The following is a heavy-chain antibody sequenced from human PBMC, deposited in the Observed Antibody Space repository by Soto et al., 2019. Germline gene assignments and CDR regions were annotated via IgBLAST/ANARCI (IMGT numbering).Heavy chain of an antibody. CDR3: AKAKNDYNWDNRPPFDY. Sequence: SGGSLRLSCEASGFTLRNYAMTWIRQAPGKGLEWVSLISANDVGTYYAESVKTRFTISTDQSRNTVYLQMDSLRADDTAIYYCAKAKNDYNWDNRPPFDYWGQGTFVTVSS. CDR2: ISANDVGT. V-gene: IGHV3-23*01. CDR1: GFTLRNYA. D-gene: IGHD1-20*01. J-gene: IGHJ4*02.